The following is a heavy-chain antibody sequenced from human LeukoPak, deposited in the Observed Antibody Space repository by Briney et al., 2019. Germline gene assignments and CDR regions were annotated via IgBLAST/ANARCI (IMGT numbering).Heavy chain of an antibody. J-gene: IGHJ4*02. Sequence: PGGSQRLSCAASGFTVSSNYMSWVRQAPGKGLEWVSVIYSGGSTYYADSVKGRFTISRDNSKNTLYLQMNSLSAEDTAVYYCARSRLGYSYVLDYWGQGTLVTVSS. CDR3: ARSRLGYSYVLDY. CDR2: IYSGGST. V-gene: IGHV3-53*01. CDR1: GFTVSSNY. D-gene: IGHD5-18*01.